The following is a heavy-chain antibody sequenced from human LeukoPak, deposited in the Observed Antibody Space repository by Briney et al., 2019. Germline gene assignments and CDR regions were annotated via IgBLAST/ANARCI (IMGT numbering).Heavy chain of an antibody. CDR2: IYYSGTT. J-gene: IGHJ4*02. CDR1: GGSISSSSYY. Sequence: SETLSLTCTVSGGSISSSSYYWGWIRQPPGKGLEWIGTIYYSGTTYYNPSLKSRVTISVDTSKNQFSLNLSSVTATDTAAFYCARLFGGSGYFDFWGQGTLITVSS. V-gene: IGHV4-39*01. CDR3: ARLFGGSGYFDF. D-gene: IGHD3-16*01.